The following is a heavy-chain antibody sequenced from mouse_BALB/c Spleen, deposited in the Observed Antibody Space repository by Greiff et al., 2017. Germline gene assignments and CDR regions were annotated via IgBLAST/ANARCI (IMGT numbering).Heavy chain of an antibody. Sequence: QVLLQQSGAELARPGASVKLSCKASGYTFTSYWMHWVKQRPGQGLEWIGEIDPSDSYPNYNQKFKGKATLTVDQSSSTAYMQLSSLTSEDSAVYYCSRGNYDRPYYAMDYWGQGTSVTVSS. D-gene: IGHD2-4*01. CDR1: GYTFTSYW. J-gene: IGHJ4*01. V-gene: IGHV1-69*02. CDR3: SRGNYDRPYYAMDY. CDR2: IDPSDSYP.